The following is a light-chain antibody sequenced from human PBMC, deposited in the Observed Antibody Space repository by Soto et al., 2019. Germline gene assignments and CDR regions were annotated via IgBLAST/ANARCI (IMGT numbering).Light chain of an antibody. Sequence: QAVVTQEPAVSVSPGGAVTLSCGLSSGSVSTTYYPSWYQQTPGQTPRTLIYDTDTRPSGVPDRFCGSILGNKAALTITGAQADDESHYYCVLSMGGGLWVFGGGTKVTVL. CDR2: DTD. J-gene: IGLJ3*02. CDR1: SGSVSTTYY. CDR3: VLSMGGGLWV. V-gene: IGLV8-61*01.